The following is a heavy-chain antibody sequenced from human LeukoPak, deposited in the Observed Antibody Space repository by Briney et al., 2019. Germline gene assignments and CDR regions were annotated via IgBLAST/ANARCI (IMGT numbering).Heavy chain of an antibody. Sequence: PSETLSLTCTVSGGSISSSSYYWSWIRQPPGKGLEWIGSIYYSGSTYYNPSLKSPVTISVATSKNQFSLKLSSVTAADTAVYYCASVERITMIVVVISSAFDIWGQGTMVTVSS. CDR2: IYYSGST. D-gene: IGHD3-22*01. V-gene: IGHV4-39*01. J-gene: IGHJ3*02. CDR1: GGSISSSSYY. CDR3: ASVERITMIVVVISSAFDI.